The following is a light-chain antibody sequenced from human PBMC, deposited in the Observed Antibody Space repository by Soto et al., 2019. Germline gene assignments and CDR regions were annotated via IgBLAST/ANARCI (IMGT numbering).Light chain of an antibody. J-gene: IGLJ2*01. Sequence: QSALTQPASVSGSPGQSITISCTGTSIDVGGYNYVSWYQQHPGKAPKLMIYDVSNRPSGVSNRFSGSKSGNTASLTISGLQAEDDADYYCSSYTSSSTVVFGGGTKPTVL. V-gene: IGLV2-14*01. CDR3: SSYTSSSTVV. CDR1: SIDVGGYNY. CDR2: DVS.